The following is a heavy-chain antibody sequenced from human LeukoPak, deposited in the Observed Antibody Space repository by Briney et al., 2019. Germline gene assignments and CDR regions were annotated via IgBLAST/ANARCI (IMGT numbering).Heavy chain of an antibody. CDR2: ISDDGRRK. J-gene: IGHJ4*02. CDR3: AKRPSDYGDYVSYFDY. D-gene: IGHD4-17*01. CDR1: GFSFISYG. Sequence: GGSLRLSCAASGFSFISYGMHWVRQAPGKGLEWVGAISDDGRRKDYADSVKGRFTISRDNSKDTLYLQMNSLRAEDTAVYYCAKRPSDYGDYVSYFDYWGQGTLVTVSS. V-gene: IGHV3-30*18.